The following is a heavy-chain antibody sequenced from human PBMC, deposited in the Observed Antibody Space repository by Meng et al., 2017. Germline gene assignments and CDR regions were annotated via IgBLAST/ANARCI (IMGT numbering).Heavy chain of an antibody. CDR1: NYSCTGFG. Sequence: QLAQCRGEVMKPGAWRKVAGDTCNYSCTGFGISLVRHDTGEGRESTGSVRDRMGKMNPKSGNTGNATMSQGRVTITTNTSMSTLYMERRGLSSEDTAVYYCASYVAVAGVDYWGQGTLVTVSS. CDR3: ASYVAVAGVDY. V-gene: IGHV1-8*02. CDR2: MNPKSGNT. J-gene: IGHJ4*02. D-gene: IGHD6-19*01.